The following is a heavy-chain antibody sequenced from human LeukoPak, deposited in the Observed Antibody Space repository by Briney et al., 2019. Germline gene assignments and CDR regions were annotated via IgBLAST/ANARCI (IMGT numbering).Heavy chain of an antibody. Sequence: SETLSLTCTVSGGSISSYYWSWIRQPPGKGLEWIGYIYYSGSTNYNPSLKSRVTISVDTSKNQFSLKLSSVTAADTAVYYCARTRDYYGSGSYFFDYWGQGTLVTVSS. CDR1: GGSISSYY. CDR2: IYYSGST. J-gene: IGHJ4*02. CDR3: ARTRDYYGSGSYFFDY. D-gene: IGHD3-10*01. V-gene: IGHV4-59*01.